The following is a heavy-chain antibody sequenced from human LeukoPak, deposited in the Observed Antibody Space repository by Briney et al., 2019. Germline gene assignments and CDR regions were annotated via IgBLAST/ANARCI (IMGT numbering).Heavy chain of an antibody. CDR1: GGSIGSYY. J-gene: IGHJ3*02. Sequence: SETLSLTCTVSGGSIGSYYWSWIRQPPGKGLEWIGYIYYSGSTNYNPSLKSRVTISVDTSKNQFSLKLSSVTAADTAVYYCARQRYQLLDDAFDIWGQGTMVTVSS. CDR2: IYYSGST. D-gene: IGHD2-2*01. V-gene: IGHV4-59*08. CDR3: ARQRYQLLDDAFDI.